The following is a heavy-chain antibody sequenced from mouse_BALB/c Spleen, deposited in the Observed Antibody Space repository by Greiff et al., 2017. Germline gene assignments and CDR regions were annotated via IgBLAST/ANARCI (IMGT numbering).Heavy chain of an antibody. V-gene: IGHV5-17*02. J-gene: IGHJ2*01. Sequence: EVQLVESGGGLVQPGGSRKLSCAASGFTFSSFGMHWVRQAPEKGLEWVAYISSGSSTIYYADTVKGRFTISGDNPKNTLFLQMTSLRSEDTAMYYCARSETGTRNFDYWGQGTTLTVSS. CDR3: ARSETGTRNFDY. CDR2: ISSGSSTI. D-gene: IGHD4-1*01. CDR1: GFTFSSFG.